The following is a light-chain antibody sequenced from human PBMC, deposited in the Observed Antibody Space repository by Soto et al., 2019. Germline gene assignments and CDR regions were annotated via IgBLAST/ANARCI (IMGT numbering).Light chain of an antibody. CDR1: QSISSW. CDR3: QQYNSYPFT. V-gene: IGKV1-5*03. Sequence: DIQMTQPPSTLSASVGDRVTITCRASQSISSWLAWYQQKPGKAPKALIYKASSLESGVPSRFSGSGSGTEFTLTISSLQPDDFATYYCQQYNSYPFTFGPGTKVDIK. CDR2: KAS. J-gene: IGKJ3*01.